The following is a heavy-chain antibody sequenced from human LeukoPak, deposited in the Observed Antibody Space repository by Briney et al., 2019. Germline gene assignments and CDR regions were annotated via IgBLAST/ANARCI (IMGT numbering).Heavy chain of an antibody. CDR2: ISSSSSTI. V-gene: IGHV3-48*04. D-gene: IGHD5-18*01. Sequence: GGSLRLSCAASGFTFSSYSMNWVRQAPGKGLEWVSYISSSSSTIYYADSVKGRFTISRDNAKNSLYLQMNSLRAEDTAVYYCARDKRQLWPYYYYGMDVWGQGTTVTVSS. CDR3: ARDKRQLWPYYYYGMDV. CDR1: GFTFSSYS. J-gene: IGHJ6*02.